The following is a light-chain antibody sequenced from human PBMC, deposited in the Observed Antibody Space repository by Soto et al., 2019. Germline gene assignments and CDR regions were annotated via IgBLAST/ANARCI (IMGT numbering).Light chain of an antibody. CDR3: QSNYILPWT. CDR2: DAS. CDR1: QDISNF. J-gene: IGKJ1*01. Sequence: DIQMTQSPSTLAAYVGDRVTISCRASQDISNFLAWYRHKPGKAPKLLIYDASTLQTGVPSRFGGNGSGTHFTLTINTLQFDDFASYYCQSNYILPWTFGQGTKVDIK. V-gene: IGKV1-5*01.